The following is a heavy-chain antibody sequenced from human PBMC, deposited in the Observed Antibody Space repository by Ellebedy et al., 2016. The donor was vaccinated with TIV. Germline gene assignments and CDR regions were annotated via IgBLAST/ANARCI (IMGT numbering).Heavy chain of an antibody. CDR2: INGRRNYI. D-gene: IGHD1-26*01. Sequence: PGGSLRLSCAASGFTFSGYSMNWVRQAPGKGLEWVSSINGRRNYIYYADSVKGRFTISRDNAKNSLYLQINSLRAEDTAVYFCAREDGIVGATSAFDIWGQGTRVTVSS. CDR1: GFTFSGYS. J-gene: IGHJ3*02. CDR3: AREDGIVGATSAFDI. V-gene: IGHV3-21*01.